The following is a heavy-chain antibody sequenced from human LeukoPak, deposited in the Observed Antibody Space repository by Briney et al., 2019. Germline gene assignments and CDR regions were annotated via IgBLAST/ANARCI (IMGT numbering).Heavy chain of an antibody. CDR3: ARDQGATVVTPVDAFDI. CDR1: GFTFSSYS. CDR2: ISSSSSTI. V-gene: IGHV3-48*04. J-gene: IGHJ3*02. D-gene: IGHD4-23*01. Sequence: GGSLRLSCAASGFTFSSYSMNWVRQAPGKGLEWVSYISSSSSTIYYADSVKGRFTISRDNAKNSLYLQMNSLRAEDTAVYYCARDQGATVVTPVDAFDIWGQGTMVTVSS.